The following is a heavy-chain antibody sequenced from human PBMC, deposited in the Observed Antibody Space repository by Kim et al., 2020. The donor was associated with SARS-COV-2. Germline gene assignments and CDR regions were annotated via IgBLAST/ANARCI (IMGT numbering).Heavy chain of an antibody. V-gene: IGHV4-34*01. J-gene: IGHJ6*02. CDR2: INHSGGL. CDR3: ARGRAGIVPSPILGIGPHYDYFTMDV. D-gene: IGHD7-27*01. Sequence: PSETLSLTCAVYGGSFSGYSWNWIRQPPGKGLEWIGEINHSGGLNHNPSLKSRVTISMDTSKNQFSLKVTSVTAADTAFYYCARGRAGIVPSPILGIGPHYDYFTMDVWGHGTTVTVSS. CDR1: GGSFSGYS.